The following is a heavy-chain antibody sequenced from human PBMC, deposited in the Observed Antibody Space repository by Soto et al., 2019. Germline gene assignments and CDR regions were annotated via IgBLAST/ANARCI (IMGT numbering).Heavy chain of an antibody. CDR1: GDSVTISDYY. Sequence: QLQLQESGPGLVKPSETLSLTCTVSGDSVTISDYYWGWIRQPPGKGLEWIGSIHYSGSTYYNPSLKRRVTISGDTSKKQFPLKLTSVTAADAAVYYCAAHDSGGYYAEYWGQGTLVTVSA. CDR3: AAHDSGGYYAEY. V-gene: IGHV4-39*01. D-gene: IGHD3-22*01. J-gene: IGHJ4*02. CDR2: IHYSGST.